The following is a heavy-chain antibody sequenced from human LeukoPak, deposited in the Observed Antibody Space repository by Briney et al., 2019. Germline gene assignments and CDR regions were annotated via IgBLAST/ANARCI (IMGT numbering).Heavy chain of an antibody. CDR3: ARGLGIAAAGTGGWIDY. D-gene: IGHD6-13*01. V-gene: IGHV3-48*01. CDR1: GFTFSSYS. J-gene: IGHJ4*02. CDR2: ISSSSSTI. Sequence: PGGSLRLSCAASGFTFSSYSMNWVRQAPGKGLEWVSYISSSSSTIYYADSVKGRLTISRDNSKNTLYLQMNSLRAEDTAVYYCARGLGIAAAGTGGWIDYWGQGTLVTVSS.